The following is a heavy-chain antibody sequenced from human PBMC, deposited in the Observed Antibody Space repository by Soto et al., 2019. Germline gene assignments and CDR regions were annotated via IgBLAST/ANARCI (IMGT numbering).Heavy chain of an antibody. Sequence: QVQLVQSGAEVKKPGASMKVSCKASGYTFSSNAITWVRQAPGQGLEWMGWISPYTGKTNYAQRFQGRVTITTDPPTSTAYMELRALRSDDTAVYYCARLGWELQSGRRYSDYWGQGTLVTVSS. CDR3: ARLGWELQSGRRYSDY. CDR2: ISPYTGKT. D-gene: IGHD1-26*01. V-gene: IGHV1-18*01. J-gene: IGHJ4*02. CDR1: GYTFSSNA.